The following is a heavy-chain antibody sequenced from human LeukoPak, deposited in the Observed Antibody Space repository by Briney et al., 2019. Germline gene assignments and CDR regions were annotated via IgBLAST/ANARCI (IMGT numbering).Heavy chain of an antibody. V-gene: IGHV4-39*07. CDR1: GGSISSSSYY. J-gene: IGHJ5*02. D-gene: IGHD4/OR15-4a*01. Sequence: SETLSLTCTVSGGSISSSSYYWGWIRQPPGKGLEWIGSIYYNGDTHYNPSLNSRLSISVDTPNNQFSLNLRSVTAADTAVYYCVRGPYGASISNWFDPWGQGLLVTVSS. CDR3: VRGPYGASISNWFDP. CDR2: IYYNGDT.